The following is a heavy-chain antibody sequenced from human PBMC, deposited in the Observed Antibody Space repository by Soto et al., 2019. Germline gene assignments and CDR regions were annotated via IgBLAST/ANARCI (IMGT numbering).Heavy chain of an antibody. J-gene: IGHJ5*02. CDR1: GGSIRDYF. CDR2: IYYSGRT. CDR3: ARGQRFSDWFDP. D-gene: IGHD3-3*01. V-gene: IGHV4-59*01. Sequence: SETLSLTCTVSGGSIRDYFWTWIRQPPGKGLEWIGYIYYSGRTNYNPSLKSRVSISVDTSKNHFSLQLRSVTAADTAVYYCARGQRFSDWFDPWGQGTLVTVSS.